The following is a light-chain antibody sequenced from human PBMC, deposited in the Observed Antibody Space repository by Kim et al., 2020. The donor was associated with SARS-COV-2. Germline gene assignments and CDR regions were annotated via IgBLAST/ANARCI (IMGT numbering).Light chain of an antibody. CDR1: NIGSKS. CDR2: YDS. J-gene: IGLJ2*01. CDR3: QVWDSSSDPVV. Sequence: SYELTQPPSVSVAPGKTARITCGGNNIGSKSVHWYQQKPGQAPVLVIYYDSDRPSGIPERFSGYNSGNTATLTISRVEAGDEADYYCQVWDSSSDPVVFGGGTKLTVL. V-gene: IGLV3-21*04.